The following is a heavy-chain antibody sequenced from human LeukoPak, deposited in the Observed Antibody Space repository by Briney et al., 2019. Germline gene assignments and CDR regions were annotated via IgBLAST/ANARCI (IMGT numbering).Heavy chain of an antibody. J-gene: IGHJ4*02. CDR3: ARLAQGIPAAVDY. D-gene: IGHD2-2*01. V-gene: IGHV4-4*07. CDR1: GGSINSYY. CDR2: IYSDGST. Sequence: SETLSLTCSVSGGSINSYYCSWLRQPAGKGLEWLGHIYSDGSTNYNPSLKSRLTMSIDTSNNQFSLKLNSVTAADTAVYYCARLAQGIPAAVDYWGQGTLVTVSS.